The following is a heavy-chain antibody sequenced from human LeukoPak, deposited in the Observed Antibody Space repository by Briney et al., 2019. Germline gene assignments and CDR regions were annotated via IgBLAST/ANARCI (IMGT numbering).Heavy chain of an antibody. J-gene: IGHJ4*02. CDR2: INPNSGGT. CDR3: ARDRNYYDSSGYQNAFDY. CDR1: GYTFTGYY. V-gene: IGHV1-2*02. D-gene: IGHD3-22*01. Sequence: GASVKVSCKASGYTFTGYYMHWVRQAPGQGLEWMGWINPNSGGTNYAQKFQGRVTMTRDTSISTAYMELSRLRSDDTAVYYCARDRNYYDSSGYQNAFDYWGRGTLVTVSS.